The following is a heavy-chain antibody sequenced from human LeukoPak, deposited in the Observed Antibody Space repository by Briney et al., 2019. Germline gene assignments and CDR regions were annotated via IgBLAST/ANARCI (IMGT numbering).Heavy chain of an antibody. V-gene: IGHV4-59*01. D-gene: IGHD2-2*01. CDR2: LDYSGST. Sequence: SETLSLTCSVSGGSISSYYWTWIRQPPGKGLEWIGYLDYSGSTNYNSSLKSLVTISVDTSKNQFSLKLSSVTAEDTAVYYCARRHVEYTSWSDPYYFDYWGQGTLVTVSS. CDR1: GGSISSYY. J-gene: IGHJ4*02. CDR3: ARRHVEYTSWSDPYYFDY.